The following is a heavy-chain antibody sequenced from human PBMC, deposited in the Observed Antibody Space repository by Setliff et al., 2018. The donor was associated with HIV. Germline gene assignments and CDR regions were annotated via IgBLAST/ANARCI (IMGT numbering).Heavy chain of an antibody. Sequence: SVKVSCKASGGSFSSYAISWVRQAPGQGLEWMGGIIPIFGTAKYAQKFQGRVTITTDESTSTVYMELRSLRSDDTAVYYCARDLDILTGYYWGLDYWGQGTLVTVSS. V-gene: IGHV1-69*05. CDR1: GGSFSSYA. CDR3: ARDLDILTGYYWGLDY. D-gene: IGHD3-9*01. J-gene: IGHJ4*02. CDR2: IIPIFGTA.